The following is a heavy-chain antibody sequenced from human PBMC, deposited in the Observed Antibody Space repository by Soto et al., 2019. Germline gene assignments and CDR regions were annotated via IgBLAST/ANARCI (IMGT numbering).Heavy chain of an antibody. J-gene: IGHJ4*02. CDR2: IIPLFGTA. D-gene: IGHD3-3*01. V-gene: IGHV1-69*13. CDR1: GGTFSTYA. CDR3: ARMGVALSIDDYFDY. Sequence: SVKVSCKASGGTFSTYAIVWVRQAPGQGLEWMGGIIPLFGTAHYAQKFQGRVTITADESTSTAYMELSSLRSEDTAVFYCARMGVALSIDDYFDYWGQGTLVPVSS.